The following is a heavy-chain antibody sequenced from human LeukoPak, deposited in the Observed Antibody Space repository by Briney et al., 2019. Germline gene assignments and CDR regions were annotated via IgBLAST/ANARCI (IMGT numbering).Heavy chain of an antibody. Sequence: ASVKVSCKASGYTFSNYGFTWVRQAPGQGLEWMGWMNPNSGGTYYLQKFQDRVTMNRDTSISTAYMDLRRLRSDDTAVYYCARGRSQHWLGEDLGYWGQGTLVTVSS. V-gene: IGHV1-2*02. CDR2: MNPNSGGT. D-gene: IGHD3-16*01. CDR1: GYTFSNYG. J-gene: IGHJ4*02. CDR3: ARGRSQHWLGEDLGY.